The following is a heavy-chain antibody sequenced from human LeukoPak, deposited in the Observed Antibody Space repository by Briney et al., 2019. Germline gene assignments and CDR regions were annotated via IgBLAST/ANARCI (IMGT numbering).Heavy chain of an antibody. CDR3: ARNHRFGELGWFGP. Sequence: GGSLRLSCAASGFTFSSYSMNWVRQAPGKGLEWVSYISSSSSTIYYADSVKGRFTISRDNAKNSLYLQMNSLRAEDTAVYYCARNHRFGELGWFGPWGQGTLVTVSS. V-gene: IGHV3-48*01. CDR2: ISSSSSTI. CDR1: GFTFSSYS. J-gene: IGHJ5*02. D-gene: IGHD3-10*01.